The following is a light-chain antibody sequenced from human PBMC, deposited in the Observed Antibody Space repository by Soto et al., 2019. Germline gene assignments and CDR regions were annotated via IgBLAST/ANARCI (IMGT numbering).Light chain of an antibody. CDR1: SSDVGGYNY. CDR2: EVS. Sequence: QSALTQPASGSGSPGQSITISCTGTSSDVGGYNYVSWYQQHPGKAPKLMIYEVSNRPSGVSNRFSGSKSGNTASLTISGPQAEDEADYYCSSYTSSSTPVVFGGGTKLTVL. CDR3: SSYTSSSTPVV. V-gene: IGLV2-14*01. J-gene: IGLJ2*01.